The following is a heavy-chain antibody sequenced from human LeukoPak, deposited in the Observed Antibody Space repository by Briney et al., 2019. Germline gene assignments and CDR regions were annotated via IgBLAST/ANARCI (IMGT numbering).Heavy chain of an antibody. CDR1: GFAFSTYW. V-gene: IGHV3-7*04. CDR3: ARMYCGGGKCYLSYFDY. CDR2: INQDGGEK. D-gene: IGHD2-21*01. J-gene: IGHJ4*01. Sequence: GGSLRLSCAGSGFAFSTYWMSWVRQAPGKGLEWVANINQDGGEKHYVDSVKGRFTISRDNAKDSLDLQLNSLRGEDTAVYYCARMYCGGGKCYLSYFDYWGQGTVVTVSS.